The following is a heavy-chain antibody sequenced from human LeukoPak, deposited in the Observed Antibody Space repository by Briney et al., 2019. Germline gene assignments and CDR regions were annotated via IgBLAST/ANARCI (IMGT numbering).Heavy chain of an antibody. J-gene: IGHJ4*02. CDR2: ISYDGSNK. CDR1: GFTFSSYA. V-gene: IGHV3-30-3*01. D-gene: IGHD4-17*01. CDR3: ARDLYTIYGDYPDFDY. Sequence: PGGSLRLSCAASGFTFSSYAMHWVRQAPGKGLEWVAVISYDGSNKYYADSVKGRFTISRNNSKNTLYLQMNSLRAEDTAVYYCARDLYTIYGDYPDFDYWGQGTLVTVSS.